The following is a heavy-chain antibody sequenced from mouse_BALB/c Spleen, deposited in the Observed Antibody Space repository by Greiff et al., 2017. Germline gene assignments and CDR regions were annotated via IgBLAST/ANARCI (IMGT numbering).Heavy chain of an antibody. J-gene: IGHJ4*01. D-gene: IGHD2-4*01. Sequence: EVQLQESGPGLVKPSQSLSLTCSVTGYSITSGYYWNWIRQFPGNKLEWMGYISYDGSNNYNPSLKNLTSITRDTSKNQFFLKLNSVTTEDTATYYGARDDYDYDDGYAMDYWGQGTSVTVSS. V-gene: IGHV3-6*02. CDR3: ARDDYDYDDGYAMDY. CDR1: GYSITSGYY. CDR2: ISYDGSN.